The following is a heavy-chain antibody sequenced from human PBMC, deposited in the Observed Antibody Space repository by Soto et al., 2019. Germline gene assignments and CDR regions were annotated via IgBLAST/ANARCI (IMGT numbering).Heavy chain of an antibody. CDR2: IYYSGST. CDR3: ARAIVAAAGRGGLSGYYYYGMDV. D-gene: IGHD6-13*01. J-gene: IGHJ6*02. CDR1: GGSISSYY. Sequence: SETLSLTCTVSGGSISSYYWSWIRQPPGKGLEWIGYIYYSGSTNYNPSLKSRVTISVDTSKNQFSLKLSSVTAADTAVYYCARAIVAAAGRGGLSGYYYYGMDVWGQGTTVTVSS. V-gene: IGHV4-59*01.